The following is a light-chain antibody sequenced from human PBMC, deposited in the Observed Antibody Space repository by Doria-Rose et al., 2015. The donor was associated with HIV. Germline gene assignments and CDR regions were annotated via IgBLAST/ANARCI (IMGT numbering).Light chain of an antibody. CDR3: HRYGTSWT. V-gene: IGKV3-20*01. J-gene: IGKJ1*01. CDR2: DGS. Sequence: EIVLTQSPGTLSLSPGERATLSCRASQSFSSTYLAWYQQKPGQAPSLLIYDGSTRATDIPDRFSASGSGTDFTLTINRLEPEDFALYYCHRYGTSWTFGQGTKVEI. CDR1: QSFSSTY.